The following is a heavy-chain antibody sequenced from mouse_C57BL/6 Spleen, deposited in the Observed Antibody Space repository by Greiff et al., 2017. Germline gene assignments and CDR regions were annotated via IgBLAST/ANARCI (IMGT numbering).Heavy chain of an antibody. D-gene: IGHD4-1*01. Sequence: QVHVQQPGAELVRPGTSVKLSCKASGYTFTSYWMHWVKQRPGQGLEWIGVIDPSDSYTNYNQKFKGKATLTVDTSSSTAYMQLSSLTSEDSAVYYCASGTCQDYWGQGTTLTVSS. V-gene: IGHV1-59*01. CDR3: ASGTCQDY. J-gene: IGHJ2*01. CDR2: IDPSDSYT. CDR1: GYTFTSYW.